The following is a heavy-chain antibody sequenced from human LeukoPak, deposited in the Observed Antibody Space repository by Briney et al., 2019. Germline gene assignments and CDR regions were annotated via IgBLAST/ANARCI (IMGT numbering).Heavy chain of an antibody. CDR2: IYHSGST. J-gene: IGHJ4*02. Sequence: PSETLSLTCTVSGGSISSYYWSWIRQPPGKGLEWIGYIYHSGSTYYNPSLKSRVTISVDRSKNQFSLKLSSVTAADTAVYYCASEQSSGPFRYYFDYWGQGTLVTVSS. CDR1: GGSISSYY. V-gene: IGHV4-59*12. CDR3: ASEQSSGPFRYYFDY. D-gene: IGHD3-22*01.